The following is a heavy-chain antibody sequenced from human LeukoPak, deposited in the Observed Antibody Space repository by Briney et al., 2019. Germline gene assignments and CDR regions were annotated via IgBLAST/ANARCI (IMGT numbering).Heavy chain of an antibody. CDR2: ISSSGSTI. V-gene: IGHV3-11*01. CDR3: ARTTVVTKCIDY. Sequence: GGSLRLSCAASGFTFSDYYMSWLRQAPGKGLEWVSYISSSGSTIYYADSVKGRFTISSDNAKNSLYLQMNSLRAEDTAVYYCARTTVVTKCIDYWGQGTLVTVSS. J-gene: IGHJ4*02. D-gene: IGHD4-23*01. CDR1: GFTFSDYY.